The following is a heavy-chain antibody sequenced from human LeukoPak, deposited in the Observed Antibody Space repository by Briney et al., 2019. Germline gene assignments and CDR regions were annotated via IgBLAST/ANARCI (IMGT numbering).Heavy chain of an antibody. J-gene: IGHJ4*02. Sequence: GGSLRLSCEASGFTFSSYAMSWVRQAPGKGLEWVSGISGSGAGTYYADSVTGRFTVSRDNSKNTLYLQMNSLRAADTAAYYCAKEAGYSSGWYDYWGQGTLVTVSS. CDR1: GFTFSSYA. D-gene: IGHD6-19*01. CDR2: ISGSGAGT. V-gene: IGHV3-23*01. CDR3: AKEAGYSSGWYDY.